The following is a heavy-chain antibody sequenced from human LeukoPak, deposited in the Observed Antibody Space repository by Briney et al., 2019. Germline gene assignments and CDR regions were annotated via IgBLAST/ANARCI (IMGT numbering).Heavy chain of an antibody. CDR2: IYTSGST. V-gene: IGHV4-4*09. J-gene: IGHJ4*02. CDR3: ARGRGSSGWFKYYFDY. D-gene: IGHD6-19*01. CDR1: GGSISSYY. Sequence: PSETLSLTCTVSGGSISSYYWSWIRQPPGKGLEWIGYIYTSGSTNYNPSLKSRVTISVDTSKNQFSLKLSSVTAADTAVYYCARGRGSSGWFKYYFDYWGQGTLVTVSS.